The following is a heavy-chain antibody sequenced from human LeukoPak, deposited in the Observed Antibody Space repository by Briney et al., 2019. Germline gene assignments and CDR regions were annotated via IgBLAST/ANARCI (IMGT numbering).Heavy chain of an antibody. CDR2: IDPNSGGT. D-gene: IGHD6-6*01. CDR3: VRNSKSGVSVRPPYYYYYMDV. CDR1: GYTFTAYY. J-gene: IGHJ6*03. Sequence: ASVKVSCTASGYTFTAYYIHWVRQAPGQGLEWMRWIDPNSGGTNSAQKFQGRVTMARDTSISTAYMELSRLRSDDTAVYYCVRNSKSGVSVRPPYYYYYMDVWGKGTTVTVSS. V-gene: IGHV1-2*02.